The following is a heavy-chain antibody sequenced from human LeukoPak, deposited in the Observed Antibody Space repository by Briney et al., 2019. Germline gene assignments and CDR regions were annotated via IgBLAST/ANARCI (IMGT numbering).Heavy chain of an antibody. D-gene: IGHD3-10*01. CDR3: ARERYYYGSGSYSFFDY. V-gene: IGHV3-20*03. Sequence: GYADSVKGRFTISRDNAKNSLYLQMNSLRAEDTALYYCARERYYYGSGSYSFFDYWGQGTLVTVSS. J-gene: IGHJ4*02.